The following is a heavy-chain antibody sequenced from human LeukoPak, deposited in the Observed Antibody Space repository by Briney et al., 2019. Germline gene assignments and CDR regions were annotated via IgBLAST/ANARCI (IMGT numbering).Heavy chain of an antibody. CDR1: GFTFTSSA. V-gene: IGHV1-58*01. J-gene: IGHJ3*02. CDR2: IVVGSGDT. Sequence: SVKVSCKASGFTFTSSAVQWVRQARGQRLEWIGWIVVGSGDTNSAQKFQERVTITRDMSTRTAYMELSSLRSEDTAVYYCGADSMPRGVFSYAFDIWGQGTMVTVS. D-gene: IGHD3-10*01. CDR3: GADSMPRGVFSYAFDI.